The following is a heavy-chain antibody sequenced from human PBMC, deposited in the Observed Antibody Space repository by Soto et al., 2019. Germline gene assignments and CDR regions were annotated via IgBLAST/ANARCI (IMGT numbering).Heavy chain of an antibody. D-gene: IGHD2-2*02. V-gene: IGHV4-31*03. CDR3: GSFSDRITPATIVD. Sequence: QVQLQESGPGLVQPSQTLSLTCSVSGASISSVGYYWTWIRQHPGEGLEWIGYIYHSGATYYNPSLKSRLSISVDTSKNQCSLRLRSVTAADTAVYYCGSFSDRITPATIVDWGQGPLVTVSS. CDR1: GASISSVGYY. CDR2: IYHSGAT. J-gene: IGHJ4*02.